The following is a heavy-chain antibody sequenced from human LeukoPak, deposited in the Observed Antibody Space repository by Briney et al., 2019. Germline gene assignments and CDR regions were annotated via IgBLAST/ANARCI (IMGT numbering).Heavy chain of an antibody. CDR3: ARSPSDGIHFDP. CDR2: ISSSSSHI. CDR1: GFTFSSYS. Sequence: PGGSLRLSCAASGFTFSSYSMNWIRQAPGKGLEWVSSISSSSSHIYYADSVKGRFAISRDNAKSSLYLQMNSLRAEDTAVYYCARSPSDGIHFDPWGQGTLVTVSS. D-gene: IGHD5-18*01. J-gene: IGHJ5*02. V-gene: IGHV3-21*01.